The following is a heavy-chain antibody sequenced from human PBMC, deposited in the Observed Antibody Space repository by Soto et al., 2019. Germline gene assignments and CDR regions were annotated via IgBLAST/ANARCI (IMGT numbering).Heavy chain of an antibody. V-gene: IGHV1-69*01. D-gene: IGHD3-10*01. CDR3: ATGISMVRGGAALRDY. J-gene: IGHJ4*02. CDR2: IIPIFGTA. CDR1: GGTFSSYA. Sequence: QVQLVQSGAEVKKPGSSVKVSCKASGGTFSSYAISWVRQAPGQGLERMGGIIPIFGTANYAQKFQGRVTITADESTSTAYMELSSLRSEDTAVYYFATGISMVRGGAALRDYWGQGTLVTVSS.